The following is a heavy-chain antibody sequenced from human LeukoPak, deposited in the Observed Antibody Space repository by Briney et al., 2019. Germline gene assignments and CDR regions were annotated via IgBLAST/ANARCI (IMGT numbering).Heavy chain of an antibody. Sequence: GGSLRLSCAASGFTFSSYRMNWVRQAPGKGLEWVSSISSSSSYIYYADSVKGRFTISRDNAKNSLYLQMNSLSAEDTAVYYCARAIVGATTAGYWGQGTLVTVSS. D-gene: IGHD1-26*01. V-gene: IGHV3-21*01. CDR3: ARAIVGATTAGY. J-gene: IGHJ4*02. CDR1: GFTFSSYR. CDR2: ISSSSSYI.